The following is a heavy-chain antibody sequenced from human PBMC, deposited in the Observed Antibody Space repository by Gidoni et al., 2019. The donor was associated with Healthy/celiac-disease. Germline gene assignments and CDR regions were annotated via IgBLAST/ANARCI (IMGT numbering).Heavy chain of an antibody. CDR2: ISGSGGST. CDR3: AKDQSGYDLGAFDY. CDR1: GFAFSSYG. Sequence: EVQRVESGGGLVQPGGTLRLSRAASGFAFSSYGMSWVRQAPGKGLEWCSAISGSGGSTYYADSVKGRFTISRDNSKNTLYLQRNSLRAEDTAVYYCAKDQSGYDLGAFDYWGQGTLVTVSS. V-gene: IGHV3-23*04. D-gene: IGHD5-12*01. J-gene: IGHJ4*02.